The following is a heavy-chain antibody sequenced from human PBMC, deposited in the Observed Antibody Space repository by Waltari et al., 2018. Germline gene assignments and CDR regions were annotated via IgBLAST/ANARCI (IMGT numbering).Heavy chain of an antibody. J-gene: IGHJ2*01. D-gene: IGHD3-10*01. V-gene: IGHV3-23*01. CDR1: GFSVSRYA. CDR3: AKGLGDRYFDL. Sequence: EMQLLESGGGLARPRGSLRLSFSASGFSVSRYAMSWVRQAPGKGLEWVSTKSGGSGVTSYAASVRGRFTIARDNSKNTLYLQMNSLRDDDAALYYCAKGLGDRYFDLWGRGTLVTVSS. CDR2: KSGGSGVT.